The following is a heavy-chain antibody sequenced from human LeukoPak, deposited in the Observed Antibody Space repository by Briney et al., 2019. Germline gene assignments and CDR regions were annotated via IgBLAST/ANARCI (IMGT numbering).Heavy chain of an antibody. V-gene: IGHV3-21*03. Sequence: GGSLRLSCAASGFTFSSYSMNWVRQAPGKGVEGVSSISSSSSYIYYADSVKGRFTISRDDSKNTLYLQMNSLKTEDTAVYYCTTDLEGYCSEWSQGTLVTVSS. D-gene: IGHD2-15*01. CDR1: GFTFSSYS. CDR3: TTDLEGYCSE. CDR2: ISSSSSYI. J-gene: IGHJ4*02.